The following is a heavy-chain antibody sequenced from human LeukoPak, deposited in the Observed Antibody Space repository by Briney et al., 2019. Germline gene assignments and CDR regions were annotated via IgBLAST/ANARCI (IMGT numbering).Heavy chain of an antibody. CDR1: GGTFSSYA. CDR3: ARSETYYYGSGSRWYFDY. V-gene: IGHV1-69*13. J-gene: IGHJ4*02. D-gene: IGHD3-10*01. Sequence: AASVKVSCKASGGTFSSYAISWVRQAPGQGLEWMGGIIPIFGTANYAQKFQGRVTINADESTSTAYMELSSLRSEDTAVYYCARSETYYYGSGSRWYFDYWGQGTLVTVSS. CDR2: IIPIFGTA.